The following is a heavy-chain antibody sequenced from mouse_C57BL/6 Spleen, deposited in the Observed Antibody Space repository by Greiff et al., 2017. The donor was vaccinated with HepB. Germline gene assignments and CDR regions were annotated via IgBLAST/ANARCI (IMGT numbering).Heavy chain of an antibody. D-gene: IGHD1-1*01. J-gene: IGHJ2*01. Sequence: LQESGAELARPGASVKLSCKASGYTFTSYGISWVKQRTGQGLEWIGEVYPISGNTYYNEKFKGKATLTADKSSSTAYMELRSLTSEDSAVYFWARIITTVVDPYYFDYWGQGTTLTVSS. CDR1: GYTFTSYG. V-gene: IGHV1-81*01. CDR3: ARIITTVVDPYYFDY. CDR2: VYPISGNT.